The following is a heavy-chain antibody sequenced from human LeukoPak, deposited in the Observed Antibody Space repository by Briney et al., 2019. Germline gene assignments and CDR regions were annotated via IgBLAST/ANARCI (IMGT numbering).Heavy chain of an antibody. D-gene: IGHD2-15*01. CDR1: GFTFSSCA. V-gene: IGHV3-30*18. CDR2: ISYDGSNE. Sequence: GGSLRLSCSASGFTFSSCAMHWVRQAPGKGLGWVALISYDGSNEHYADSVKGRFTISRDNSKNTLYLQVNSLRAEDTAVYYCAKSKFSCIGNNCYSPDYWGQGTLVTVSS. CDR3: AKSKFSCIGNNCYSPDY. J-gene: IGHJ4*02.